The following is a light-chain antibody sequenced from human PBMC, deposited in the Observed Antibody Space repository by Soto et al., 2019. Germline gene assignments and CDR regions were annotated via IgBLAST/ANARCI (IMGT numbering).Light chain of an antibody. CDR2: AAS. J-gene: IGKJ1*01. CDR1: QGISNY. Sequence: DIQMTQSPSSLSASVGDRVTITCRASQGISNYLAWHQQKPWKVPKLLIYAASTLQSGVPSRFSGSGSGTDFTLTISSLQPEDVATYYCQKYDTAPPWEFGQGTKVEIK. V-gene: IGKV1-27*01. CDR3: QKYDTAPPWE.